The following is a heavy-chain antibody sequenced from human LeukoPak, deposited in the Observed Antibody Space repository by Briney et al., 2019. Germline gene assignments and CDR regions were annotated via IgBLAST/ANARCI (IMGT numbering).Heavy chain of an antibody. J-gene: IGHJ3*02. Sequence: GGSLRLPCAASGFTFSSYAMSWVRQAPGKGLEWVSAISGSGGATYYADSVKGRFNIARDNSKNTLYLQMNSLRAEDTAVYYCAKVPVFSLTISEVVTDDAFDIWGQGTIVTVSS. CDR3: AKVPVFSLTISEVVTDDAFDI. V-gene: IGHV3-23*01. CDR2: ISGSGGAT. CDR1: GFTFSSYA. D-gene: IGHD3-3*01.